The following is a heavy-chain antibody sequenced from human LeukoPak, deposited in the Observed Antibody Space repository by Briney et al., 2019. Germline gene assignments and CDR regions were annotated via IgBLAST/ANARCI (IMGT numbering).Heavy chain of an antibody. CDR3: ARDLTMIVVSMGY. Sequence: ASVKVSCKASGYTFTGYYMHWVRQAPGQGLEWMGWINPNSGGTNYAQKLQGRVTMTTDTSTSTAYMELRSLRSDDTAVYYCARDLTMIVVSMGYWGQGTLVTVSS. CDR1: GYTFTGYY. D-gene: IGHD3-22*01. J-gene: IGHJ4*02. CDR2: INPNSGGT. V-gene: IGHV1-2*02.